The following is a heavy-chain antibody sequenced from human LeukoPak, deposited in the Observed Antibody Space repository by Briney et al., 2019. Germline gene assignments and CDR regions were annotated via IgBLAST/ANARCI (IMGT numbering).Heavy chain of an antibody. V-gene: IGHV1-46*01. J-gene: IGHJ5*02. D-gene: IGHD2-2*01. CDR2: INPSGDST. CDR1: GDTFTTYY. CDR3: ARGSSAAPCQASWFDP. Sequence: ASVKVSCKASGDTFTTYYMHWVRQARGQGLEWMGIINPSGDSTNYAQKFQGRVTMTRDTSTSTVYMDLSSLRSEDTAVYYCARGSSAAPCQASWFDPWGPGTLVTVSS.